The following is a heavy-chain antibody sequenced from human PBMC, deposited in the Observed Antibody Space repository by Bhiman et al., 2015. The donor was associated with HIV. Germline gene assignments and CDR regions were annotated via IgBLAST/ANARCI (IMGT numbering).Heavy chain of an antibody. J-gene: IGHJ4*02. V-gene: IGHV3-66*01. CDR3: ARDPGYGANIDGYF. CDR2: IHSGGDT. D-gene: IGHD4/OR15-4a*01. CDR1: GFTVSNNY. Sequence: EVQVVESGGGLVQPGGSLRLSCAVSGFTVSNNYVSWVRQAPGKGLEWVSVIHSGGDTFYADSVKDRFTISRDNSKNMVFLQMNSLRAEDTAVYYCARDPGYGANIDGYFWGQGTLVSVS.